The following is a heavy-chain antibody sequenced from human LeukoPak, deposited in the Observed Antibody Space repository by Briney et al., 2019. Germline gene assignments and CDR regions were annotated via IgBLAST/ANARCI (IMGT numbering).Heavy chain of an antibody. CDR2: ISSSSIYI. V-gene: IGHV3-21*01. CDR3: ARDPGLIYDFWAPAVPRWDYYYGMDV. CDR1: GFTFSSYS. Sequence: GGSLRLSCAASGFTFSSYSMNWVRQAPGKGREWVSSISSSSIYIYYADSVKGRFTISRDNAKNSLYLQMNSLRAEDTAVYYCARDPGLIYDFWAPAVPRWDYYYGMDVWGQGTTVTVSS. J-gene: IGHJ6*02. D-gene: IGHD3-3*01.